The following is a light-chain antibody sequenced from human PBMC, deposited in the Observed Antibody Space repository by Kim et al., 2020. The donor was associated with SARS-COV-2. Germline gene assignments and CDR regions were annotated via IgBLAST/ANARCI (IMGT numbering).Light chain of an antibody. CDR1: QSVRSK. V-gene: IGKV3-15*01. J-gene: IGKJ1*01. Sequence: EIVMTQSPATLSVSPGERATLSCRASQSVRSKLAWYQQKPGQAVRLLIYDASTRAIGIPARFSGSGSGTEFTLTISSLQSEDFAIYYCQQYDDWPPGTFGQGTKVDIK. CDR2: DAS. CDR3: QQYDDWPPGT.